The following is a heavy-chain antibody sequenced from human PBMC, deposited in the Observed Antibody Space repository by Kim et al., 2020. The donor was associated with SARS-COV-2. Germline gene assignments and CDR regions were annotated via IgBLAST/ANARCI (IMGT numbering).Heavy chain of an antibody. D-gene: IGHD1-26*01. Sequence: SETLSLTCTVSGGSISSGSYYWSWIRQPAGKGLEWIGRIYTSGSTNYNPSLKSRVTISVDTSKNQFSLKLSSVTAADTAVYYCARDESGTGGNGYWGQGTLVTVSS. CDR2: IYTSGST. CDR1: GGSISSGSYY. CDR3: ARDESGTGGNGY. V-gene: IGHV4-61*02. J-gene: IGHJ4*02.